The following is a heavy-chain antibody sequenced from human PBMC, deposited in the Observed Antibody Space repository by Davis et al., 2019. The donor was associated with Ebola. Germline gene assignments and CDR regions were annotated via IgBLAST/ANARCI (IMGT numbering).Heavy chain of an antibody. CDR2: ISSSSSTI. D-gene: IGHD3-3*01. V-gene: IGHV3-48*02. Sequence: GGSLRLSCVASGFTFSSYWMSWVRQAPGKGLEWVSYISSSSSTIYYADSVKGRFTISRDNAKNSLYLQMNSLRDEDTAVYYCARDGGIFWSVPYYMDVWGKGTTVTVSS. CDR1: GFTFSSYW. J-gene: IGHJ6*03. CDR3: ARDGGIFWSVPYYMDV.